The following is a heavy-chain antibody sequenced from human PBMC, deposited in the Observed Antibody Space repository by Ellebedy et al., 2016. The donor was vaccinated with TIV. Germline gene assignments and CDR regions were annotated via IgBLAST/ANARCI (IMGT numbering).Heavy chain of an antibody. V-gene: IGHV1-69*13. D-gene: IGHD5-18*01. CDR1: GGTFTTYA. Sequence: AASVKVSCKASGGTFTTYAINWVRQAPGHGLEWMGGIVPIFGTPDYAQRFQGRVTITADESASTAYMELSSLRSEDTAVYYCARGGHRYGYYILDEWGQGTLVTVSS. CDR2: IVPIFGTP. J-gene: IGHJ4*02. CDR3: ARGGHRYGYYILDE.